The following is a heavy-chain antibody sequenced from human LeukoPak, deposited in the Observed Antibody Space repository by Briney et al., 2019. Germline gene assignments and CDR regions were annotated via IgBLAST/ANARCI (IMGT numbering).Heavy chain of an antibody. CDR2: IAVSSRAT. CDR3: AKDRNSGSAEFFDS. Sequence: GGSLRLSCAASGFTFNNYAMSWVRQAPGKGLEWVSHIAVSSRATYYADLVKGRFTIIRDNSKNTAYLEMNSLRVEDTAVYYCAKDRNSGSAEFFDSWGQGVLVTVSS. J-gene: IGHJ4*02. CDR1: GFTFNNYA. V-gene: IGHV3-23*01. D-gene: IGHD3-10*01.